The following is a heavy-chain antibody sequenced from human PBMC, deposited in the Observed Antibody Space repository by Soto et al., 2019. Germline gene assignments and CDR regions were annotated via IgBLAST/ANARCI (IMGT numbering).Heavy chain of an antibody. D-gene: IGHD3-22*01. CDR2: IYHSGYT. J-gene: IGHJ4*02. CDR1: GGSISSYY. CDR3: ASDSSGYTSLFDD. Sequence: SETLSLTCTVSGGSISSYYWSWIRQPPGKGLEYIGYIYHSGYTNYNPSLKSRVTMSVDTSKNQFSLKLSSVTAADTAVYYCASDSSGYTSLFDDWGQRTLVTVSS. V-gene: IGHV4-59*08.